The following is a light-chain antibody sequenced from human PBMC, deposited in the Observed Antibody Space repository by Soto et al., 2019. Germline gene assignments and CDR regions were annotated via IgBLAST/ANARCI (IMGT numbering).Light chain of an antibody. V-gene: IGLV2-14*01. CDR1: GSDVGGYNS. J-gene: IGLJ1*01. CDR3: SSYTTSNTLV. Sequence: QSALTQPASVSGSPGQSITISCTGTGSDVGGYNSVSWYQQHPDKAPKLMIYEVSNRPSGVSNRFSGFKSGNTASLTISGLQAEDEADYYCSSYTTSNTLVFGTGTKVTVL. CDR2: EVS.